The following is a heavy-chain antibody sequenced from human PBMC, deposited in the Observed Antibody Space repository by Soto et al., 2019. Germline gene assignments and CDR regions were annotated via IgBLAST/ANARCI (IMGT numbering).Heavy chain of an antibody. J-gene: IGHJ4*02. CDR2: IKSNIDGGTA. V-gene: IGHV3-15*01. Sequence: EVQLVESGGGSVEPGGSLRLSCAASGFNFRGSWMSWVRQAPGKGLEWVGLIKSNIDGGTADYAAPVKSRFTISRDDSNSTVMLEMNSLGTDDTEVYYCSVYCISYGCSLSFPPGWGQGPRVTVSS. CDR3: SVYCISYGCSLSFPPG. D-gene: IGHD2-2*01. CDR1: GFNFRGSW.